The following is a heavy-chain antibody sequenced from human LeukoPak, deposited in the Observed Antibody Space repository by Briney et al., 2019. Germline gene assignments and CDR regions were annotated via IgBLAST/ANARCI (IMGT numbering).Heavy chain of an antibody. V-gene: IGHV3-30*02. CDR1: GFTFSSYG. J-gene: IGHJ4*02. Sequence: GGSLRLSCAASGFTFSSYGMHWVRQAPGKGLEWVAFIRYDGSNKYYADSVKGRFTISRDNSKNTLYLQMNSLRAEDTAVYYCARDGIAAAGRPEDLFDYWGQGTLVTVSS. CDR2: IRYDGSNK. CDR3: ARDGIAAAGRPEDLFDY. D-gene: IGHD6-13*01.